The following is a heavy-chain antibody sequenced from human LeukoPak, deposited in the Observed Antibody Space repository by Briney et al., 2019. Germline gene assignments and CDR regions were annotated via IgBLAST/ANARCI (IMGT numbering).Heavy chain of an antibody. Sequence: SVKVSCKASGYTFTGYYMHWVRQAPGQGLEWMGWIDPNSGGTNYAQKFQGRVTMTRDTSISTAYMELSRLRSDDTAVYYCARAEGGQVRGVISYWGQGTLVTVSS. CDR1: GYTFTGYY. D-gene: IGHD3-10*01. J-gene: IGHJ4*02. V-gene: IGHV1-2*02. CDR3: ARAEGGQVRGVISY. CDR2: IDPNSGGT.